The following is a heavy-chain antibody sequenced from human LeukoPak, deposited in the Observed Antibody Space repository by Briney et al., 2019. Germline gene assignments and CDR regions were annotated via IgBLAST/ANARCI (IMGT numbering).Heavy chain of an antibody. Sequence: PSETLSLTCTVSGDSISREGYYWGWIRQPPGKGLEWIGSHFYGGVAYYNRPLKSRVTVSIDTPNNQFSLRLTSVTAADTAVYFCVRQGALLRSFGYWGQGTLVTVSS. D-gene: IGHD3-3*01. J-gene: IGHJ4*02. CDR1: GDSISREGYY. CDR2: HFYGGVA. V-gene: IGHV4-39*01. CDR3: VRQGALLRSFGY.